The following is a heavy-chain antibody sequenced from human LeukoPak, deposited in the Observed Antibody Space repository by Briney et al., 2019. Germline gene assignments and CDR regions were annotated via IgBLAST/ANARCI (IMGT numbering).Heavy chain of an antibody. V-gene: IGHV3-23*01. Sequence: ETLSLTCTVSGGSISSYYWSWIRQPPGKGLEWVSAISANGRSTYYADSVKGRFTVSRDNSKNTLYLQMNRLRDEDTAVYYCAKDLYSSSSDYWGQGTLVTVSS. CDR2: ISANGRST. CDR1: GGSISSYY. D-gene: IGHD6-6*01. J-gene: IGHJ4*02. CDR3: AKDLYSSSSDY.